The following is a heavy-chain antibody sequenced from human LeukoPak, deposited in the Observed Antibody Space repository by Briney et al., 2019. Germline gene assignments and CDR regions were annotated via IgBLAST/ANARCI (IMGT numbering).Heavy chain of an antibody. CDR2: ISYDGSNK. J-gene: IGHJ4*02. Sequence: GRSLRLSCAASGFTFSSYGMHWVRQAPGKGLEWVAVISYDGSNKYYADSVKGRFTISRDNSKNTLYLQMNSLRAEDTAVYYCARSSGQSNDSSGYHRYWGQGTLVTVSS. CDR3: ARSSGQSNDSSGYHRY. V-gene: IGHV3-30*03. D-gene: IGHD3-22*01. CDR1: GFTFSSYG.